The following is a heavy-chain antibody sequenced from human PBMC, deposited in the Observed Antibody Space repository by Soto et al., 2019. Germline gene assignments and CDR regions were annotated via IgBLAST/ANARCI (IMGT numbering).Heavy chain of an antibody. D-gene: IGHD2-2*01. J-gene: IGHJ6*03. CDR2: ISGSGGST. CDR1: GFTFSSYA. Sequence: GGSLRLSCAASGFTFSSYAMSWVRQAPGKGLEWVSAISGSGGSTYYADSVKGRFTISRDNSKNTLYLQMNSLRAEDTAVYYCAKDLVASYYYYYYYMDVWGKGTTVTVSS. V-gene: IGHV3-23*01. CDR3: AKDLVASYYYYYYYMDV.